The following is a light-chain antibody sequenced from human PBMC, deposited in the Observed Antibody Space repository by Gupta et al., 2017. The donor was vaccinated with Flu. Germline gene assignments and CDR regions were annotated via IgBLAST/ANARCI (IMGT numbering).Light chain of an antibody. CDR3: HQALTSTG. CDR2: GAS. V-gene: IGKV3-20*01. J-gene: IGKJ1*01. Sequence: EIVLTQSPGTLSLSPGERATLSCRASQTVSSTYLAWYQQKPGQAPRLLIYGASNRANDIPVRFDGSGSGTDFTLTISRREPGDSAIYYWHQALTSTGFGQGTKVEIK. CDR1: QTVSSTY.